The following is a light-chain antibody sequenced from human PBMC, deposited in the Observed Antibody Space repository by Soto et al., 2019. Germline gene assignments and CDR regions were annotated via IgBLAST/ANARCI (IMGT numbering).Light chain of an antibody. J-gene: IGLJ3*02. CDR3: SSCRGITALV. CDR2: EVS. Sequence: QSALPQPASVSGSPGQSITISCTGTSSDVGGYNFVSWYQQRPGKAPKLMIYEVSNRPSGVSIRFSGSKSGNTASLTISGLQSEDEAHYYCSSCRGITALVFGGGTKLTVL. CDR1: SSDVGGYNF. V-gene: IGLV2-14*01.